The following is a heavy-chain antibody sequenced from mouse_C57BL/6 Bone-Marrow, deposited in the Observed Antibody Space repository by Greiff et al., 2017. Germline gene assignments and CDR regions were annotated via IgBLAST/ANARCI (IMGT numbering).Heavy chain of an antibody. Sequence: EVQLQQSGTVLARPGASVKMSCKTSGYTFASYWMHWVKQRPGQGLEWIGAIYPGNSDTSYNQKFKGKDKLTAVTSASTAYMELSSLTNEDSAVYDCTRGIYYGMDYWGQGTSVTVSS. J-gene: IGHJ4*01. CDR3: TRGIYYGMDY. CDR1: GYTFASYW. CDR2: IYPGNSDT. V-gene: IGHV1-5*01.